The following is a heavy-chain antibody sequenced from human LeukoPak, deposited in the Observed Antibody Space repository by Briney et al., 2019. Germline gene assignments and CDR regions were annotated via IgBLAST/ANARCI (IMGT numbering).Heavy chain of an antibody. CDR1: GYTFTSYG. J-gene: IGHJ4*02. V-gene: IGHV1-18*01. CDR2: ISAYNGNT. CDR3: ARDPSYYDSSGYYLHFDY. Sequence: ASVKVSCKASGYTFTSYGISWVRQAPGQGLEWMGWISAYNGNTNYAQKLQGRVTMTTDTSTSTAYMELRSLRSDDTAVYYCARDPSYYDSSGYYLHFDYWGQGTLVTVSS. D-gene: IGHD3-22*01.